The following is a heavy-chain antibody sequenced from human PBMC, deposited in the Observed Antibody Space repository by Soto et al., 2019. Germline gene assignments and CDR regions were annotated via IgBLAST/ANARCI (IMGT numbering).Heavy chain of an antibody. CDR2: ISSSSSYI. V-gene: IGHV3-21*01. CDR1: VFTFSSYS. CDR3: ANGYGSRI. Sequence: PGGSLRLSCASSVFTFSSYSMNWVRQAPGKGLEWVSSISSSSSYIYYAGSVKGRFTISRDNAKNSLYLQMNSLRVEDTAVYYCANGYGSRIWGQGTLVTVSS. J-gene: IGHJ4*02. D-gene: IGHD3-10*01.